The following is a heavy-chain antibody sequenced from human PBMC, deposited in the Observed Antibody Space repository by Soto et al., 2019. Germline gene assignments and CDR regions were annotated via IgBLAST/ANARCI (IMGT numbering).Heavy chain of an antibody. D-gene: IGHD4-4*01. J-gene: IGHJ5*02. CDR3: ARHSYYSNPLRFDP. V-gene: IGHV4-59*08. CDR1: GGSITGYY. CDR2: IHYSGST. Sequence: SETLSLTCTFSGGSITGYYWSWIRQPPGKGPEWIGNIHYSGSTNYNPSLKSRVTISVDTSKNQFSLRLSSVTAAETAVYYCARHSYYSNPLRFDPWGQGTLVTVS.